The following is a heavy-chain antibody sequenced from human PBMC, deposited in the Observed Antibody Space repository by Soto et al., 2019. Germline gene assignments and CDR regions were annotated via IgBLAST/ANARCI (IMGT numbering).Heavy chain of an antibody. J-gene: IGHJ6*02. CDR3: AKGILSATIGPYAMDV. CDR1: GFAFSSYA. Sequence: GALRLSCEASGFAFSSYAMHWVRQAPGKGLEWVGVISYDGNYIYYADSVKGRFTISRDNSKNTLYVQVNSLRPEDTAVYYCAKGILSATIGPYAMDVWGQGTTVTVSS. V-gene: IGHV3-30*18. D-gene: IGHD3-16*01. CDR2: ISYDGNYI.